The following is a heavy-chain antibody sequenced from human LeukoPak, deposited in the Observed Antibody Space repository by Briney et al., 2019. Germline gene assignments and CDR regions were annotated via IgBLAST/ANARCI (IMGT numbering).Heavy chain of an antibody. CDR3: ARDTLGTLDI. CDR1: GGSISSSSYY. Sequence: SETLSLTCTVSGGSISSSSYYWGWIRQPPGKGLEWIGSIYYSGSTNYNPSLKSRVTISVDTSKNQFSLKLSSVTAADTAVYYCARDTLGTLDIWGQGTMVTVSS. J-gene: IGHJ3*02. D-gene: IGHD1-1*01. CDR2: IYYSGST. V-gene: IGHV4-39*07.